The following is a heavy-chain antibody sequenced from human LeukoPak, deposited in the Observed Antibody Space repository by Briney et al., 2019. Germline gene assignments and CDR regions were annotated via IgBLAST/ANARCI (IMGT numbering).Heavy chain of an antibody. CDR2: INPSGGRT. CDR3: ARTYCGGDCNNRYFDY. V-gene: IGHV1-46*01. D-gene: IGHD2-21*02. J-gene: IGHJ4*02. Sequence: ASVKVSCKASGYILSSYYMHWVRQAPGQGLEWMGIINPSGGRTDYAQKFQGRVTMTRDTSTSTVYMELNSLRSEDTALYYCARTYCGGDCNNRYFDYWGQGTLVNVSS. CDR1: GYILSSYY.